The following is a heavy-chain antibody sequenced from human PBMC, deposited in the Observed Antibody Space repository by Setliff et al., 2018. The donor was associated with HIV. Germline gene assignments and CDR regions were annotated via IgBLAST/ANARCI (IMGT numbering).Heavy chain of an antibody. CDR1: GFTFSNYA. J-gene: IGHJ4*02. Sequence: PGGSLRLSCVASGFTFSNYAMSWVRQAPGKGLEWVSGITGIGGGTYYADSVKGRFTISRDFSDNTLYLQMNSLRAEDTAVYYCARVRSPFYFDYWGQGTLVTVSS. CDR2: ITGIGGGT. CDR3: ARVRSPFYFDY. V-gene: IGHV3-23*01.